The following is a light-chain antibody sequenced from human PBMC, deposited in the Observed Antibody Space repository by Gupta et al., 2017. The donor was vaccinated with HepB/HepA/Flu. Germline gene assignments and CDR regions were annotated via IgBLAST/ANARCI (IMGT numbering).Light chain of an antibody. CDR3: QKYDSAPQT. CDR2: GAS. V-gene: IGKV1-27*01. CDR1: QDISNY. Sequence: MTQSPSSLSASVGDRVTITCRASQDISNYLAWYQQKPGKVPQLLIYGASTLQSGVPSRFSGRGSGTDFTLTISSLQPEDVATYYCQKYDSAPQTFGQGTKVGIK. J-gene: IGKJ1*01.